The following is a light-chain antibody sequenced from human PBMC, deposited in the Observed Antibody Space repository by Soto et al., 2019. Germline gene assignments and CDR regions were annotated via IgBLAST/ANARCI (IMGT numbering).Light chain of an antibody. CDR2: AAS. CDR3: QQYGNSPPNT. Sequence: EIVLTQSPGTLSLSPGERATLSCRASQSVSSSYLAWYQQKPGQAPRVLIYAASSRATGIPDRFSGSGSGTEFTLTISRLEPEDFAVYFCQQYGNSPPNTFGRGTKVDIK. V-gene: IGKV3-20*01. CDR1: QSVSSSY. J-gene: IGKJ2*01.